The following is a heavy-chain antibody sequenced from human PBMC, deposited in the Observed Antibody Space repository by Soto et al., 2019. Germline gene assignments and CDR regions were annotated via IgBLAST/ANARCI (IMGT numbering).Heavy chain of an antibody. CDR1: GFTFSSYG. Sequence: QVQLVESGGGVVQPGRSLRLSCAASGFTFSSYGMHRVRQAPGKGLEWVAVIWYDGSNKYYADSVKGRFTISRDNSKNTLYLQMNSLRAEDTAVYYCARLNDYGDYVYAFDIWGQGTMVTVSS. CDR2: IWYDGSNK. V-gene: IGHV3-33*01. J-gene: IGHJ3*02. D-gene: IGHD4-17*01. CDR3: ARLNDYGDYVYAFDI.